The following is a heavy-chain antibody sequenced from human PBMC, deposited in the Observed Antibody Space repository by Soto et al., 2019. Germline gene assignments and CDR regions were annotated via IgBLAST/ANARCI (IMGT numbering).Heavy chain of an antibody. CDR1: GYSFTIYW. J-gene: IGHJ3*02. CDR3: ERRDDQDAFHI. D-gene: IGHD1-1*01. Sequence: GESLKISCKGSGYSFTIYWISWVRQMPGKGLEWMGRIDPSDSYTNYSPSFQGHVTISADKSISTAYLQWSSLKASDTAMYYCERRDDQDAFHIWGQGKMLTVSS. V-gene: IGHV5-10-1*01. CDR2: IDPSDSYT.